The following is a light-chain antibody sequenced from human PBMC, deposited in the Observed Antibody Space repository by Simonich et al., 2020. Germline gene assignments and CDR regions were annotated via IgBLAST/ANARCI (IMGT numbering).Light chain of an antibody. Sequence: QSALTQPASVSGSPGQSITISCTGNSSDVGSYNLVSWYQQHPGKAPKLMIYEGSKRPSGVPDRFSGSNSGNTASLTVSGLQAEDEADYYCSSYAGSNNFVVFGGGTKLTVL. CDR1: SSDVGSYNL. CDR3: SSYAGSNNFVV. CDR2: EGS. J-gene: IGLJ2*01. V-gene: IGLV2-14*02.